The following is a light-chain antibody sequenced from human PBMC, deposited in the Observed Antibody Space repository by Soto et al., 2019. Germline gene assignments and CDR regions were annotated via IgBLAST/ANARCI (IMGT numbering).Light chain of an antibody. CDR3: QQYNNWPPLT. CDR2: GAS. V-gene: IGKV3-15*01. Sequence: EIVMTQSPATPSSSPGERSTPSLSSSQSVSSNLAWYQQKPGQAPRLLIYGASTRATGIPARFSGSGSGTEFTLTISSLQSEDFAVYYCQQYNNWPPLTFGGGTKVDIK. CDR1: QSVSSN. J-gene: IGKJ4*01.